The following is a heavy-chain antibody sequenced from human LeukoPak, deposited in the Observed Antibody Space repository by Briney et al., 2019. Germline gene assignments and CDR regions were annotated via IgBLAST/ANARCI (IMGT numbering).Heavy chain of an antibody. CDR1: GFTFSSYG. D-gene: IGHD5-24*01. J-gene: IGHJ4*02. V-gene: IGHV3-30*18. CDR3: AKESRDGYNFLYYFDY. CDR2: ISYDGSNK. Sequence: GGSLRLSCAASGFTFSSYGMHWVRQAPGKGLEWVAVISYDGSNKYYADSVKGRFTISRDNSKNTPYLQMNSLRAEDTAVYYCAKESRDGYNFLYYFDYWGQGTLVTVSS.